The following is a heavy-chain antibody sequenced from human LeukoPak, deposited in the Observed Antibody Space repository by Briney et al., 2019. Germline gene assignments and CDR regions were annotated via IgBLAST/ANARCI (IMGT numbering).Heavy chain of an antibody. D-gene: IGHD3-9*01. CDR3: ARGRYNDILTGYYKSTTFDY. J-gene: IGHJ4*02. Sequence: SETLSLTCAVSGGSISSSNWWSWVRQPPGKGLEWIGEINHSGSTNYNPSLKSRVTISVDTSKNQFSLKLSSVTAADTAVYYCARGRYNDILTGYYKSTTFDYWGQGTLVTVSS. CDR2: INHSGST. CDR1: GGSISSSNW. V-gene: IGHV4-4*02.